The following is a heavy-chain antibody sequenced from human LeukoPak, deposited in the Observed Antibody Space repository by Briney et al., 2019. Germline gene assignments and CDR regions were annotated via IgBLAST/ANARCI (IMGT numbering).Heavy chain of an antibody. Sequence: GGSLRLSCAASRFTFSSYAMSWVRQAPGKGLEWVSTISGRGDSTYYADSVKGRFTISRDNSRNTLYLQMNTLRAEDTAVYYCAKAIAAPVWYLDLWGRGTLVTVSS. CDR2: ISGRGDST. CDR3: AKAIAAPVWYLDL. J-gene: IGHJ2*01. V-gene: IGHV3-23*01. D-gene: IGHD6-13*01. CDR1: RFTFSSYA.